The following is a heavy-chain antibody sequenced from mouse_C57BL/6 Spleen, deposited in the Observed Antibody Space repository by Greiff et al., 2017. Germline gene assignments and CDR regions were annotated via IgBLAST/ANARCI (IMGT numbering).Heavy chain of an antibody. CDR2: IDPSDSYT. J-gene: IGHJ3*01. CDR1: AYTFTSFW. CDR3: ARGEAKSPTWFAY. Sequence: QVQLQQPGAELVMPGASVKLSCKPSAYTFTSFWLHWVKQRPGQGLEWIGEIDPSDSYTNYNQKFKGKSTLTVDKSSSTAYMQLSSLTSEDSAVYYCARGEAKSPTWFAYWGQGTLVTVSA. V-gene: IGHV1-69*01.